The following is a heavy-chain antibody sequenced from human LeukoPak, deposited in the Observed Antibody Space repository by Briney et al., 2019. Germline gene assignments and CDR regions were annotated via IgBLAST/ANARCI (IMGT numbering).Heavy chain of an antibody. CDR2: INPNSGGT. V-gene: IGHV1-2*02. CDR3: ARVSLIYYYMDV. J-gene: IGHJ6*03. Sequence: ASVKVSCKASGYTFTGYYMHWVRQAPGQGLEWMGWINPNSGGTNYAQKFQGRVTMTRDTSISTAYMELSRLRSDETAVYYCARVSLIYYYMDVWGKGTTVTVSS. CDR1: GYTFTGYY.